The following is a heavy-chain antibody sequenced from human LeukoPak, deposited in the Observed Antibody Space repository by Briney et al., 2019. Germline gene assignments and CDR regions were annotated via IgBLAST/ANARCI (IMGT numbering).Heavy chain of an antibody. Sequence: SVKVSCKASGGTFSSYAISWVRQAPGQGLEWMGGIIPIFGTANYAQKFQGRVTITTDESTSTAYMELSSLRSEDTAVYYCARTGGYCSSTSCYIPLDYWGQGTLVTVSS. CDR1: GGTFSSYA. CDR3: ARTGGYCSSTSCYIPLDY. D-gene: IGHD2-2*02. V-gene: IGHV1-69*05. J-gene: IGHJ4*02. CDR2: IIPIFGTA.